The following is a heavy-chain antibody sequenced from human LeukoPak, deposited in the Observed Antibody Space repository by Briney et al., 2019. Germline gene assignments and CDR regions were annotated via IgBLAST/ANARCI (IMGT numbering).Heavy chain of an antibody. CDR2: IYYSGST. J-gene: IGHJ4*02. Sequence: SETLSLTCTVSGGSISSSSYYWGWLRQPPGKELEWIGSIYYSGSTYYNPSLKSRVTISVDTSKNQFSLKLSSVTAADTAVYYCARHQSEAATVTPALNYWGQGTLVTVSS. D-gene: IGHD4-17*01. CDR3: ARHQSEAATVTPALNY. CDR1: GGSISSSSYY. V-gene: IGHV4-39*01.